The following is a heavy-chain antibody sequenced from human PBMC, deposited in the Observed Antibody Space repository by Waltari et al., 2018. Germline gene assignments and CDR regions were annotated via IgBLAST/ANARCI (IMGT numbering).Heavy chain of an antibody. J-gene: IGHJ6*02. D-gene: IGHD6-19*01. CDR2: ISGSGGST. CDR3: AKGTSSGWYLVYYGMDV. V-gene: IGHV3-23*01. Sequence: EVQLLESGGGLVQPGGSLRLPCAASGFPFSSYAMSWVRQAPGKGLEWVSAISGSGGSTYYADSVKGRFTISRDNSKNTLYLQMNSLRAEDTAVYYCAKGTSSGWYLVYYGMDVWGQGTTVTVSS. CDR1: GFPFSSYA.